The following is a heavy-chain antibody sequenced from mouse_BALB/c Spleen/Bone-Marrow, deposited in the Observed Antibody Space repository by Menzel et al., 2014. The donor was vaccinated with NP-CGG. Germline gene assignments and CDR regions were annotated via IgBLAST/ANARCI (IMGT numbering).Heavy chain of an antibody. Sequence: QVQLKESGAELVRPGTSVKISCKASGYTFTSYWLSWVKQRPGHGLEWIGDIYPGGGYTNFNERFKGKATLTADTSSSTAYMQLSSLTSEDSAVYFCAREEYGNYDRFIDYWGQGTTLTVSS. CDR2: IYPGGGYT. J-gene: IGHJ2*01. D-gene: IGHD2-10*02. CDR1: GYTFTSYW. V-gene: IGHV1-63*02. CDR3: AREEYGNYDRFIDY.